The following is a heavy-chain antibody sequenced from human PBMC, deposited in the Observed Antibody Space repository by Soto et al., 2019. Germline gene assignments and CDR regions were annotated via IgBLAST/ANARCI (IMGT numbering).Heavy chain of an antibody. CDR3: ARDGASGKKNYGMDV. D-gene: IGHD3-3*01. J-gene: IGHJ6*02. Sequence: PSETLSITCTVSGGSISSYYWSWIRQPPGKGLEWIGYIYYSGSTNYNPSLKSRVTISVDTSKNQFSLKLSSVTAADTAVYYCARDGASGKKNYGMDVWGQWTTVAVSS. V-gene: IGHV4-59*01. CDR2: IYYSGST. CDR1: GGSISSYY.